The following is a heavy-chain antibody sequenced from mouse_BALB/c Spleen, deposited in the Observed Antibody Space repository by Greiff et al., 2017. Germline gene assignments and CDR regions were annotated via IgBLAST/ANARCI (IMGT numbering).Heavy chain of an antibody. CDR2: ISSGSSTI. CDR3: ARSPQTLKIKEMGYDYGDGSYAMDY. J-gene: IGHJ4*01. D-gene: IGHD2-4*01. Sequence: EVMLVESGGGLVQPGGSRKLSCAASGFAFSSFGMHWVRQAPGKGLEWVAYISSGSSTIYYADSVKGRFTISRDNPKNTLFLQMTSLRSEDTAMYYCARSPQTLKIKEMGYDYGDGSYAMDYWGQGTSVTVSA. V-gene: IGHV5-17*02. CDR1: GFAFSSFG.